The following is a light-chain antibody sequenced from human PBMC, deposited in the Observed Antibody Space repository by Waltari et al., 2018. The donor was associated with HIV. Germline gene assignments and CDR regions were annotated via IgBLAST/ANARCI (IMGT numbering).Light chain of an antibody. J-gene: IGLJ1*01. CDR3: SSHTTSSTLYV. CDR2: EVN. V-gene: IGLV2-14*01. CDR1: SSDIGYYDS. Sequence: QSALTQPASVSGSPGQSITISCTGTSSDIGYYDSVSWYQQHPGKAPKLMIYEVNNQPSGIPNRFSGSKSGNTASLTISGLQAEDEADYYCSSHTTSSTLYVFGTGTKVTVL.